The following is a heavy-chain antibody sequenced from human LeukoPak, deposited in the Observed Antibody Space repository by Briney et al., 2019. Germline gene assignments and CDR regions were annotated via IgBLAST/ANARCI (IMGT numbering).Heavy chain of an antibody. CDR2: IYHSGST. D-gene: IGHD3-22*01. J-gene: IGHJ3*02. Sequence: SETLSLTCAVSGGSISSGGYSWSWIRQPPGKGLEWIGYIYHSGSTYYNPSLKSRVTISVDRSKNQFSLKLSSVTAADTAVYYCARGVRYYDSSGYQDGAFDIWGQGTMVTVSS. CDR1: GGSISSGGYS. CDR3: ARGVRYYDSSGYQDGAFDI. V-gene: IGHV4-30-2*01.